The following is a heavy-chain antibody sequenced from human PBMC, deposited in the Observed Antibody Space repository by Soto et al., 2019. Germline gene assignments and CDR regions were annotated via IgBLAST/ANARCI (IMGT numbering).Heavy chain of an antibody. CDR3: AKSAIFGVAPGDYYYYYYMDV. J-gene: IGHJ6*03. D-gene: IGHD3-3*01. CDR2: ISYDGSNK. CDR1: GFTFSSYG. Sequence: GGSLRLSCAASGFTFSSYGMHWVRQAPGKGLEWVAVISYDGSNKYYADSVKGRFTISRDNSKNTLYLQMNSLRAEDTAVYYCAKSAIFGVAPGDYYYYYYMDVWGKGTTVTVSS. V-gene: IGHV3-30*18.